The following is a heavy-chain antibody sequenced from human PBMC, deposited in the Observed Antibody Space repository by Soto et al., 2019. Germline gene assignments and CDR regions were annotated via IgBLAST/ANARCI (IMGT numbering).Heavy chain of an antibody. CDR3: AKPVYTLGYCSSTSCYEPFQH. CDR2: ISGSGGST. D-gene: IGHD2-2*01. Sequence: PVGSLRLSCAASGFTFSSYAMSWVRQAPGKGLEWVSAISGSGGSTYYADSVKGRFTISRDNSKNTLYLQMNSLRAEDTAVYYCAKPVYTLGYCSSTSCYEPFQHWGQGTLVTVSS. V-gene: IGHV3-23*01. CDR1: GFTFSSYA. J-gene: IGHJ1*01.